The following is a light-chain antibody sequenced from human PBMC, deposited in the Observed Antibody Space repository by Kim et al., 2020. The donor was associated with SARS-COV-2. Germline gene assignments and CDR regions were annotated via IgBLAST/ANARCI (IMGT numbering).Light chain of an antibody. CDR2: EVS. CDR3: CSYAGRV. CDR1: SSDVGSYNL. Sequence: GSAGQSSTTSCTGTSSDVGSYNLVSWYQQHPGKAPKLMIYEVSKRPSGVSNRFSGSKSGNTASLTISGLQAEDEADYYCCSYAGRVFGGGTQLTVL. V-gene: IGLV2-23*02. J-gene: IGLJ3*02.